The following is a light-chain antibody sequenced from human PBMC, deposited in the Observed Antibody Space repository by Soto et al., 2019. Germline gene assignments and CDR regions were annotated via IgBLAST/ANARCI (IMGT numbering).Light chain of an antibody. CDR1: QSVLYSSNNKNY. J-gene: IGKJ4*01. CDR2: WAS. V-gene: IGKV4-1*01. CDR3: QQYYSAPLT. Sequence: DIVMTQSPDSLAVSLGERATINCKSRQSVLYSSNNKNYLAWYQQKPGQPPRLLISWASTREFGVPDRFSGSGSGTDFTLTISSLQAEDVAVYYCQQYYSAPLTFGGGTKVEIK.